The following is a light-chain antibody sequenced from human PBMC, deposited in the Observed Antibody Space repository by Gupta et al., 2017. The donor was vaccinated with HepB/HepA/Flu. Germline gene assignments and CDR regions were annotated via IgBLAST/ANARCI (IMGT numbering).Light chain of an antibody. V-gene: IGLV2-14*03. CDR3: SSFNYTPTLGV. Sequence: QSALTHPASVSGSPGQSITSSCTARSGDSGNFHHVSCYYQDSTKDLNRLLSDVSNRSSGVSSRFSGSKSGNTESMFISRLQAEEEADYYCSSFNYTPTLGVFGGGTKPTVL. J-gene: IGLJ3*02. CDR2: DVS. CDR1: SGDSGNFHH.